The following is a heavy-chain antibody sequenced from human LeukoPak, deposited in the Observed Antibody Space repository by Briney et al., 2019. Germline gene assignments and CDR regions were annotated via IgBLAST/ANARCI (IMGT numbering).Heavy chain of an antibody. J-gene: IGHJ4*02. D-gene: IGHD2-21*02. CDR3: ARLGPPNCGGGCYSDY. CDR1: GYNFTTYW. V-gene: IGHV5-51*03. Sequence: KPGESLKISCKGSGYNFTTYWIGWVRQLPGKGLEWMAMIYPGDSDTRYSPSFQGQVTISADKSIRTAYLQWSSLRASDTAMYYCARLGPPNCGGGCYSDYWGQGTLSTVSS. CDR2: IYPGDSDT.